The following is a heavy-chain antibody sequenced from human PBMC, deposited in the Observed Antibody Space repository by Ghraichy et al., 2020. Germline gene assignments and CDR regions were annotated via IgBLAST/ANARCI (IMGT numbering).Heavy chain of an antibody. CDR1: GFTFSTYG. CDR3: AKIIVVVTGAATGRSHALDI. J-gene: IGHJ3*02. CDR2: ISYDGSNK. V-gene: IGHV3-30*18. D-gene: IGHD2-15*01. Sequence: GGSLRLSCAASGFTFSTYGMHWVRQAPGKGLEWVAVISYDGSNKYYADSVKGRFTISRDNSKNTVYLQMNSLRPDDTAVYFCAKIIVVVTGAATGRSHALDIWGQGTMVTVSS.